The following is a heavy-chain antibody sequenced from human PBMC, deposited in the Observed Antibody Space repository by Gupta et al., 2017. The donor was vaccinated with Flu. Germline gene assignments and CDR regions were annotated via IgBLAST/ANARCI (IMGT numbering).Heavy chain of an antibody. CDR1: GFTFNNYA. J-gene: IGHJ4*01. D-gene: IGHD3-22*01. Sequence: EVQLLESGGGLVQRGGSLSLTCAAFGFTFNNYAIIWGRQAPGKGLEWFSVISGSGGRTNYADSVKGRFTISRDNSENMVYLQMNSLRAEDAAVYYCAKDLTLSDYYDSSGLDYWGHGARVTVAS. CDR3: AKDLTLSDYYDSSGLDY. CDR2: ISGSGGRT. V-gene: IGHV3-23*01.